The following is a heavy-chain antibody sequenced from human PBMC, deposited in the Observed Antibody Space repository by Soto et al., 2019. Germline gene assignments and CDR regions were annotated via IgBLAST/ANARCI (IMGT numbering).Heavy chain of an antibody. V-gene: IGHV1-18*01. CDR1: GYTFTSYG. D-gene: IGHD2-2*02. CDR2: ISAYNGNT. J-gene: IGHJ6*02. Sequence: QVQLVQSGAEVKKPGASVQVSCKASGYTFTSYGISWVRQAPGQGLEWMGWISAYNGNTNYAQKLQGRVTMTTDTSTSTAYMELSSLRADDTAVYSCARVKYRPPYYYYYGMDVWGQGTTVTVSS. CDR3: ARVKYRPPYYYYYGMDV.